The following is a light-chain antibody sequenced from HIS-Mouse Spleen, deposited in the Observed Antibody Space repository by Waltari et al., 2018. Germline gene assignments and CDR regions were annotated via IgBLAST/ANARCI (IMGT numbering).Light chain of an antibody. Sequence: DLVMTQSPLSLPVTPGEPASISCRSSQSLLHSNGYNYLDRYLQKPGQSPQLLIYLGSNRASGVPDRFSGSGSGTDFTLKISRVEAEDVGVYYCMQALQTPFTFGPGTKVDIK. CDR3: MQALQTPFT. V-gene: IGKV2-28*01. CDR2: LGS. CDR1: QSLLHSNGYNY. J-gene: IGKJ3*01.